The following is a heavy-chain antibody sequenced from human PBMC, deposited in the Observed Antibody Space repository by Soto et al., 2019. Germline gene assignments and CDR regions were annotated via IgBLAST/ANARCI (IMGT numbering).Heavy chain of an antibody. CDR3: ARWLRPYYFDY. Sequence: PSETLSLTCTVSGGSISSYYWSLIRQPPGKGLEWIGYIYYSGSTNYNPSLKSRVTISVDTSKNQFSLKLSSVTAADTAVYYCARWLRPYYFDYWGQGTLLTVSS. CDR1: GGSISSYY. CDR2: IYYSGST. D-gene: IGHD5-12*01. J-gene: IGHJ4*02. V-gene: IGHV4-59*01.